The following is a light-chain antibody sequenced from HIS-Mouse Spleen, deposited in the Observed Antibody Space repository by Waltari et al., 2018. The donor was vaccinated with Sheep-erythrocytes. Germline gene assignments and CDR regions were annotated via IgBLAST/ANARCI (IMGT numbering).Light chain of an antibody. J-gene: IGLJ1*01. CDR1: SSDVCCSNY. V-gene: IGLV2-14*03. Sequence: QSALTQPASVSGSPGQSITISCTGTSSDVCCSNYVSWYQQHPGKAPKLMIYDVSNRPSGVSNRFSGSKSGNTASLTISGLQAEDEADYYCSSYTSSSSYVFGTGTKVTVL. CDR3: SSYTSSSSYV. CDR2: DVS.